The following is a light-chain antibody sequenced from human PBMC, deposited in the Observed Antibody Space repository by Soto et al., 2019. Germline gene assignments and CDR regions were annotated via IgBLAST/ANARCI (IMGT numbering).Light chain of an antibody. J-gene: IGKJ1*01. V-gene: IGKV3D-15*01. CDR1: QSVKRF. CDR3: QQYDNLWA. Sequence: VVMTQSPATLSVSPGERATISCRASQSVKRFLAWYQQKPGQTPRLLIYGAPTRATCIPARFSGSRSETEFTLTINSLQSEDSALYYCQQYDNLWAFGQGTKVEI. CDR2: GAP.